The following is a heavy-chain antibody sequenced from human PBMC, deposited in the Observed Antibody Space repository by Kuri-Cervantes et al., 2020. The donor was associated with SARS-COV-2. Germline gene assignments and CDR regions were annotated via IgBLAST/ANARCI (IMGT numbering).Heavy chain of an antibody. CDR3: ARVVGIRGYFDY. J-gene: IGHJ4*02. CDR2: IYSGGST. D-gene: IGHD3-10*01. Sequence: GSLRPPRAASGFTFSSFSMDWVRQAPGKGLEWVSVIYSGGSTYYADSLKGRFTISRDNSKNTLYLQMNSRKAEDAAVYYCARVVGIRGYFDYWGQGTLVTVSS. V-gene: IGHV3-53*01. CDR1: GFTFSSFS.